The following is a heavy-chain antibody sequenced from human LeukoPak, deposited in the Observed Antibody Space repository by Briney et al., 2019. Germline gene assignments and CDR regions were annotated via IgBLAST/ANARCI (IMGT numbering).Heavy chain of an antibody. CDR2: ISAYNGNT. V-gene: IGHV1-18*01. Sequence: ASVKVSCKASGYTFTSYGISWVRQAPGQGLEWMGWISAYNGNTNYAQKLQGRVTMTTDTSTSTAYMELRSLRSGDTAVYYCARETPYCSSTSCSRSYYYYGMDVWGQGTTVTVSS. CDR1: GYTFTSYG. D-gene: IGHD2-2*01. CDR3: ARETPYCSSTSCSRSYYYYGMDV. J-gene: IGHJ6*02.